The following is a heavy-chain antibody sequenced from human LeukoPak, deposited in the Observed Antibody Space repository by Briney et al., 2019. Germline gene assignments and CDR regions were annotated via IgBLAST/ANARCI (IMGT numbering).Heavy chain of an antibody. J-gene: IGHJ4*02. V-gene: IGHV1-46*01. CDR2: INPSGGSR. CDR1: VYTFINYY. CDR3: AREIGPIQLHLWGSAFDY. Sequence: ASVTVSFKASVYTFINYYIHWVRQAPGQGLEWMGIINPSGGSRSYAQKFQGRLTVTRDTSTSTVYMELSSLRSEDTAVYYCAREIGPIQLHLWGSAFDYWGQGTLVTVSS. D-gene: IGHD5-18*01.